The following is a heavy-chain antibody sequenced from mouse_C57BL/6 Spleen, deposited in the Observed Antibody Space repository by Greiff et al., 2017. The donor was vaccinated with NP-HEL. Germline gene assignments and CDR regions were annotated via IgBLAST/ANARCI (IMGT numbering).Heavy chain of an antibody. CDR1: GFTFSSYA. CDR3: ARDERGIGNFDY. Sequence: DVMLVESGGGLVKPGGSLELSCAASGFTFSSYAMSWVRQTPEKRLEWVATISDGGSYTYYPDNVKGRFTISRDNAKNNLYLQMSHLKSEDTAMYYCARDERGIGNFDYWGQGTTLTVSS. V-gene: IGHV5-4*01. CDR2: ISDGGSYT. D-gene: IGHD1-1*02. J-gene: IGHJ2*01.